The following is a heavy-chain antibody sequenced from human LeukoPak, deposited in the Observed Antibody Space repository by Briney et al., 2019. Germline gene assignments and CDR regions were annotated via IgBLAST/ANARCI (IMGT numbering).Heavy chain of an antibody. D-gene: IGHD2-21*02. V-gene: IGHV1-69*06. J-gene: IGHJ4*02. CDR3: ARSSVVTAMVHLEY. CDR1: GGTFTSYA. Sequence: ASAKVSCKASGGTFTSYAISWVRQAPGQGLEWMGGIIPIFGAANYAQKFQGRVTITADKSTSTSYMELSSLRSEDTAVYYCARSSVVTAMVHLEYWGQGTLVTVSS. CDR2: IIPIFGAA.